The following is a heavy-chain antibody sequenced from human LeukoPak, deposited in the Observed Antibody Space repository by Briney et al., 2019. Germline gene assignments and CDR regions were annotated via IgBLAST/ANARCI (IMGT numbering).Heavy chain of an antibody. V-gene: IGHV1-24*01. Sequence: GASVKVSCKVSGYTLTELSMHWVRQAPGKGLEWMGGFDPEDGETIYAQKFQGRVTMTEDTSTDTAYMELSSLRSEDTAVYYCATGPSAAQEFHNWFDPWGQGTLVTVSS. D-gene: IGHD2-2*01. CDR1: GYTLTELS. J-gene: IGHJ5*02. CDR3: ATGPSAAQEFHNWFDP. CDR2: FDPEDGET.